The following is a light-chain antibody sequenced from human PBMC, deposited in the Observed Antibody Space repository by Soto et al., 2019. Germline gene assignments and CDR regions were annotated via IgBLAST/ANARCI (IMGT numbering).Light chain of an antibody. V-gene: IGLV2-14*01. J-gene: IGLJ1*01. CDR3: GSYTSSGTLPPYV. CDR1: SSDIGYYNY. CDR2: DVS. Sequence: QSVLTQPASVSGPPGQSITISCTGASSDIGYYNYVSWYQQHPGKAPKLIIYDVSDRPSGISRRFSGSKSGSTASLTISGLQAEDEADYYCGSYTSSGTLPPYVLGTGTKVTVL.